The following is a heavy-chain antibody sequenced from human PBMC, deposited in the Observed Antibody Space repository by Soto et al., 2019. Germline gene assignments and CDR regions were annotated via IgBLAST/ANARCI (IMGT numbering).Heavy chain of an antibody. CDR3: ASSLQYYYYYGMDV. CDR2: IYCSGSA. CDR1: GGSISSGDYY. J-gene: IGHJ6*02. Sequence: SETLSLTCTVSGGSISSGDYYWSWIRQPPGKGLEWIGYIYCSGSAYYNPSHKSRVTISVDTSKNQFSLKLSSVTAADTAVYYCASSLQYYYYYGMDVWGQGTTVTVSS. V-gene: IGHV4-30-4*01. D-gene: IGHD4-4*01.